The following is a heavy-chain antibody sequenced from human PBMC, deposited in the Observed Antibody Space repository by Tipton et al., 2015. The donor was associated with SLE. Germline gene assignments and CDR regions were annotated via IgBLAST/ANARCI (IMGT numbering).Heavy chain of an antibody. V-gene: IGHV4-61*09. CDR3: ARSLYSGSYQYYFDY. CDR2: IYTSGST. J-gene: IGHJ4*02. Sequence: TLSLTCTVSGGSISSGSYYWSWIRQPAGKGLEWIGYIYTSGSTNYNPSLKSRVTISVDTSKNQFSLKLSSVTAADTAVYYCARSLYSGSYQYYFDYWGQGTLVTVSS. CDR1: GGSISSGSYY. D-gene: IGHD1-26*01.